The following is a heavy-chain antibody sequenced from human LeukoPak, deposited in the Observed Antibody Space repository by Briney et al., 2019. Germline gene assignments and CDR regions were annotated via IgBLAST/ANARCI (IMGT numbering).Heavy chain of an antibody. J-gene: IGHJ4*02. D-gene: IGHD1-26*01. Sequence: PGGSLRLSCAASGFTFSIYAMSWVRQAPGKGLECVSAISGSGGSTYYADSVKGRFTISRDNSKNTLYLQMNSLRAEDTAVYYCAKGRFRVGATHPTDYWGQGTLVTVSS. CDR1: GFTFSIYA. CDR3: AKGRFRVGATHPTDY. CDR2: ISGSGGST. V-gene: IGHV3-23*01.